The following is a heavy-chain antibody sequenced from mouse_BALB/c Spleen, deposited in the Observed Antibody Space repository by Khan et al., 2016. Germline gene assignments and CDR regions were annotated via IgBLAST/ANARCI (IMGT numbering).Heavy chain of an antibody. CDR2: IYPGDGDT. V-gene: IGHV1-80*01. CDR1: GYAFSSYW. D-gene: IGHD1-1*01. J-gene: IGHJ2*01. Sequence: QVQLQQSGAELVRPGSSVKISCKATGYAFSSYWMNWVKQRPGQGLEWIGQIYPGDGDTNNNGKFKGKATLTADKSSSTAYMQLSSLTSEDSAVYFCARRDYYGSSYFDYWGQGTTLTVSS. CDR3: ARRDYYGSSYFDY.